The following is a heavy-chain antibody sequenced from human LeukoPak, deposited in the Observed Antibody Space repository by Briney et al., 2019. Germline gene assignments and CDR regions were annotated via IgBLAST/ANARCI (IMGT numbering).Heavy chain of an antibody. V-gene: IGHV3-48*01. CDR2: ISSSSSTI. CDR1: GFTFSSYS. D-gene: IGHD2-15*01. J-gene: IGHJ4*02. Sequence: PGGSLRLSCAASGFTFSSYSMNWVRQAPGKGLEWVSYISSSSSTIYYADSVKGRFTISRDNAKNSLYLQMNSLRAEDTAVYYCVSRDACSGGTCYGLGYWGQGTLVTVSS. CDR3: VSRDACSGGTCYGLGY.